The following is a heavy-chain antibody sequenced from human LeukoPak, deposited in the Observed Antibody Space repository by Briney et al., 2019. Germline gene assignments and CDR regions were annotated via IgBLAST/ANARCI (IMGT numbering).Heavy chain of an antibody. CDR3: AKHRAPVPGSLSKNPTGYLED. CDR2: ISSGGGVT. V-gene: IGHV3-23*01. J-gene: IGHJ4*02. CDR1: AFTFSSHS. Sequence: GGSLRLSGAASAFTFSSHSMSWVRQASGKGLEWVSAISSGGGVTFYADSVKGRFTVSRDQSKNTLFLQMTTLRAEDTAVYYCAKHRAPVPGSLSKNPTGYLEDWRQGSLVTVSS. D-gene: IGHD2-2*01.